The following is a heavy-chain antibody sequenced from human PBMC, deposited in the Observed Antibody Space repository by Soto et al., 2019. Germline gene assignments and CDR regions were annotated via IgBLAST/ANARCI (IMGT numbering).Heavy chain of an antibody. V-gene: IGHV3-48*03. J-gene: IGHJ4*02. CDR3: VRDTMRASAAASLDY. CDR1: GFTFSTYE. D-gene: IGHD6-13*01. CDR2: ISVSGNII. Sequence: EVQLVESGGGLVQPGGSLRLSCAASGFTFSTYEFNWVHQAPGRGLEWISYISVSGNIIKYADSVKGRFTISRDNAENSLHLHMSSLRVDDTAVYFCVRDTMRASAAASLDYWGQGKQVIVSS.